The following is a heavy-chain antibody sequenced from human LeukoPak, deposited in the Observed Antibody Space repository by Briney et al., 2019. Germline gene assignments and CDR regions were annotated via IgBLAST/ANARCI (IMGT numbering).Heavy chain of an antibody. CDR2: IRFDGSDK. Sequence: PGGSLRLSCAASGFIFSNYGMHWVRQAPGKGLEWVAFIRFDGSDKYYADSVKGQFTISRDTSKTTLYLQMNSLRAEDTAIYYCAKDARSFGGTYFDYWGQGIQVTVSS. J-gene: IGHJ4*02. D-gene: IGHD4-23*01. CDR1: GFIFSNYG. CDR3: AKDARSFGGTYFDY. V-gene: IGHV3-30*02.